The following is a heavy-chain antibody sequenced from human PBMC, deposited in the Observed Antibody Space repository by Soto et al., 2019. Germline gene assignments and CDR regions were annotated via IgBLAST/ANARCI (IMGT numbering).Heavy chain of an antibody. D-gene: IGHD5-18*01. J-gene: IGHJ2*01. CDR2: ITASNGNT. CDR3: ASGYCYGSYWYFDL. Sequence: QLQLVQSGAEVKNPGASVRVSCKASGFTFSTYGITWVRQAPGQGLEWMGWITASNGNTHYAQNLQGRVTMTTDTSTSTAYMELWRLSYDETVVYYCASGYCYGSYWYFDLWGRGTLVTVSS. CDR1: GFTFSTYG. V-gene: IGHV1-18*04.